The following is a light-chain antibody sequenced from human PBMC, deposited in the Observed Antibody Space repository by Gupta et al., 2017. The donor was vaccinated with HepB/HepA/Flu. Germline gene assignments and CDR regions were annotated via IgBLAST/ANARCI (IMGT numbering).Light chain of an antibody. V-gene: IGKV3-15*01. CDR2: DVS. CDR3: QQYYNWPPLT. Sequence: EIVMTQSPDILSVSPGEGVTLSCRASQNVNSKLAWYQQKPGQAPRLLMYDVSTRATGTPGRFSGSGSGIDFTLTISSLQSEDVATYYCQQYYNWPPLTFGGGTTVEIK. CDR1: QNVNSK. J-gene: IGKJ4*01.